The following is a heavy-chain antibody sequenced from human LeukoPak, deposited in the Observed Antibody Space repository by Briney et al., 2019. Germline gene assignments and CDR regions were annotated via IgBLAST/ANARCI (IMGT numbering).Heavy chain of an antibody. CDR1: GGSISSYY. J-gene: IGHJ3*02. CDR3: AGSIAVAGTLVIDAFDI. V-gene: IGHV4-59*01. CDR2: IYYSGST. Sequence: SETLSLTCTVSGGSISSYYWSWIRQPPGKGLEWIGYIYYSGSTNYNPSLKSRVTISVDTSKNQFSLKLSSVTAADTAVYYCAGSIAVAGTLVIDAFDIWGRGTMVTVSP. D-gene: IGHD6-19*01.